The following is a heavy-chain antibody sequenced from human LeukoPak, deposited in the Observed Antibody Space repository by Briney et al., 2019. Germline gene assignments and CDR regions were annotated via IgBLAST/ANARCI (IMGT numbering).Heavy chain of an antibody. J-gene: IGHJ5*02. Sequence: SETLSLTCAVSGGSINSINWWSWVRQPPGKGLEWIGEIYHSGNTNYNPSLKSRVTISADRSKNQFSLKLSSVTAADTAVYYCARIMGRGYCIATSCRGDWFDPWGQGTLVTVSS. CDR3: ARIMGRGYCIATSCRGDWFDP. D-gene: IGHD2-2*01. V-gene: IGHV4-4*02. CDR1: GGSINSINW. CDR2: IYHSGNT.